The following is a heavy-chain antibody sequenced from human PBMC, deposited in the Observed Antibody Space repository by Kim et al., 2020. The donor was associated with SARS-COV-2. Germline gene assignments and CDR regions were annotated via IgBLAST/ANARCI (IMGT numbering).Heavy chain of an antibody. CDR3: ARDEGFIVVVPAELALDY. V-gene: IGHV5-10-1*01. CDR1: GYSFTSYW. Sequence: GESLKISCKGSGYSFTSYWISWVRQMPGKGLEWMGKIEPSDSYTNYSPSFQGHVTISADKSISTAYLQWSSLKASDTAMYYCARDEGFIVVVPAELALDYWGQGTLVTVSS. D-gene: IGHD2-2*01. J-gene: IGHJ4*02. CDR2: IEPSDSYT.